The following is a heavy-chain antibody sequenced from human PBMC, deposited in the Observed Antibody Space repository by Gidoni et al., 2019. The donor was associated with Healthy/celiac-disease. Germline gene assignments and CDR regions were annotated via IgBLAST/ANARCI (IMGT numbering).Heavy chain of an antibody. D-gene: IGHD3-10*01. J-gene: IGHJ4*02. CDR3: ARQRSNHYGSGANDY. Sequence: QLQLQESGPGLVKPSEPLSLTCTVSGGSISSSSYYWGWIRQPPGKGLEWIGSIYYSGSTYYNPSLKSRVTISVDTSKNQFSLKLSSVTAADTAVYYCARQRSNHYGSGANDYWGQGTLVTVSS. CDR2: IYYSGST. V-gene: IGHV4-39*01. CDR1: GGSISSSSYY.